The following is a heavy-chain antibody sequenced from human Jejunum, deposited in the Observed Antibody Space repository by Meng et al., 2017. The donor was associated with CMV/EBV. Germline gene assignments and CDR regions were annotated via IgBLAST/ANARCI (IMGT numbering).Heavy chain of an antibody. V-gene: IGHV1-2*02. D-gene: IGHD6-6*01. J-gene: IGHJ5*02. CDR3: LTYTSSSHSFGP. CDR1: GDTPTADF. Sequence: CKASGDTPTADFMFWVRQPPGQGLEWMGWINSHSGATQYAQKFQGRVTMTRDTSISTVYMDLSSLRSDDTADYYCLTYTSSSHSFGPWGQETLVTVSS. CDR2: INSHSGAT.